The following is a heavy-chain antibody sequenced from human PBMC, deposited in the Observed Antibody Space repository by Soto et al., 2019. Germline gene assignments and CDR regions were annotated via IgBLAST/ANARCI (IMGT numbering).Heavy chain of an antibody. CDR3: ARDGQSLAPYALDV. D-gene: IGHD6-19*01. CDR1: GFTFSGHA. CDR2: IWYDGSNK. V-gene: IGHV3-33*01. Sequence: QVQVVESGGGVVQPGRSLRLSCTASGFTFSGHAMHWVRQPPGKGLEWVAQIWYDGSNKYYADSVKGRFTISRDNSKNKRYVKMASLRVEDTAVYYCARDGQSLAPYALDVWGQGTSVTVSS. J-gene: IGHJ6*02.